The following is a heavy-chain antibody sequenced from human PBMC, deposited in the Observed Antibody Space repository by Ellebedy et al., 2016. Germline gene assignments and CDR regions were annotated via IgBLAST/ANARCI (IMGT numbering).Heavy chain of an antibody. CDR1: GGTFSSYG. Sequence: ASVKVSCKASGGTFSSYGVSWVRQAPGQGLEWMGRIIPKVGIANYAQKFQGRVTITADKFTSTAYMELSSLRSEDTAVFYCARDGDYYDSTGHYYSDGMDVWGQGTTVTVSS. CDR3: ARDGDYYDSTGHYYSDGMDV. V-gene: IGHV1-69*10. D-gene: IGHD3-22*01. J-gene: IGHJ6*02. CDR2: IIPKVGIA.